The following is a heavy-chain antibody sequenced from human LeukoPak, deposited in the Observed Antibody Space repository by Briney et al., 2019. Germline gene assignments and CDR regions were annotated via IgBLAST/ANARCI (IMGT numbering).Heavy chain of an antibody. D-gene: IGHD3-9*01. Sequence: GGSLRLSCAASGFTFSSYAMSWVPQAPGKGLEWVSAISGSGGSTYYADSVKGRFTISRDNSKNPLYLQLNSLRREDAAVYYCAQGPVLRYFDWLTYYFDYWGQGTLVTVSS. V-gene: IGHV3-23*01. J-gene: IGHJ4*02. CDR2: ISGSGGST. CDR3: AQGPVLRYFDWLTYYFDY. CDR1: GFTFSSYA.